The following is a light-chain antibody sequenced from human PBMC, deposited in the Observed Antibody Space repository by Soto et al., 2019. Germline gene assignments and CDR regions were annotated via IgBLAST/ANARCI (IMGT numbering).Light chain of an antibody. CDR3: QSYDSSLSVV. J-gene: IGLJ2*01. V-gene: IGLV1-40*01. CDR1: SSNIGAGYV. Sequence: QSVLTQPPSVSGAPGQRVTISCTGSSSNIGAGYVVHWYQQVPGTAPKLLIHGNSNRPSGVPDRFSGSKSGTSASLAITGLQAEDEADYYCQSYDSSLSVVFGGGTKLTVL. CDR2: GNS.